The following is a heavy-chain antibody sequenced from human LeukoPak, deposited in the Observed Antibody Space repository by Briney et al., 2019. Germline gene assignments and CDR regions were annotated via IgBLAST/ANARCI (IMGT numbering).Heavy chain of an antibody. CDR2: MNPNSGNT. V-gene: IGHV1-8*01. D-gene: IGHD7-27*01. CDR3: ATGPLPKLGIPFDY. J-gene: IGHJ4*02. CDR1: GYTFTSYD. Sequence: ASVKVSCKASGYTFTSYDTNWLRQASGQGLEWMGWMNPNSGNTGYAQKFQGRVTMTEDTSTDTAYMELSSLRSEDTAVYYCATGPLPKLGIPFDYWGQGTLVTVSS.